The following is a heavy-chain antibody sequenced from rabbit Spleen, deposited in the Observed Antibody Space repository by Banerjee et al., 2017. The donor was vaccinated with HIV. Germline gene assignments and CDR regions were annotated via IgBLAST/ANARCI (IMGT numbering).Heavy chain of an antibody. Sequence: QSLEESGGGLVQPEGSLTLTCTASGFSFSSRYYMCWVRQAPGKGLEWIGCIGSGATGNNYYASWAKGRFTISKTSSTTLTLQMTSLTAADTATYFCARGDFCFNLWGPGTLVTVS. CDR1: GFSFSSRYY. CDR3: ARGDFCFNL. CDR2: IGSGATGNN. V-gene: IGHV1S40*01. J-gene: IGHJ4*01. D-gene: IGHD4-2*01.